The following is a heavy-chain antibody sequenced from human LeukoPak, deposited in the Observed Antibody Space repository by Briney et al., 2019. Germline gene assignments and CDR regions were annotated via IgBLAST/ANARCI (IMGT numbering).Heavy chain of an antibody. J-gene: IGHJ4*02. CDR2: INPSGGST. V-gene: IGHV1-46*01. CDR1: GYTFTSYY. D-gene: IGHD3-9*01. CDR3: ARGFLTGYSAFDY. Sequence: GGSLRLSCAASGYTFTSYYMHWVRQAPGQGLEWMGIINPSGGSTSYAQKFQGRVTMTRDMSTSTVYMELSSLRSEDTAVYYCARGFLTGYSAFDYWGQGTLVTVSS.